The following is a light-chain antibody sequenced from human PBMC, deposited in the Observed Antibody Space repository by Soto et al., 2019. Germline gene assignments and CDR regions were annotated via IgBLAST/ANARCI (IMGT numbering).Light chain of an antibody. CDR2: DTS. CDR3: QQRYNWLT. J-gene: IGKJ4*01. V-gene: IGKV3-11*01. Sequence: EIVLTQSPATLSLSPGERATLSCRASQDVGKYLAWYQQNPGQAPRLLIYDTSNRATGIPTRFSGSGSGTDFTLTISGLESEDSGIYYCQQRYNWLTFGGGTKVDNK. CDR1: QDVGKY.